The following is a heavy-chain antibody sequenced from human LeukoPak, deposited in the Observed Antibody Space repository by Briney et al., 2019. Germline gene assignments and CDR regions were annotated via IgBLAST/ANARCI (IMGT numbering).Heavy chain of an antibody. D-gene: IGHD3-10*01. J-gene: IGHJ4*02. Sequence: ASVKVSCKASGYTFTTYGITWVRQAPGQGLEWMGWITPNNGNINYAQKFQGRFTMTTDTSTTTAYMELRSLRSDDTAVYYCAREKSLWFGELSIDYWGQGTLVTVSS. CDR1: GYTFTTYG. V-gene: IGHV1-18*01. CDR2: ITPNNGNI. CDR3: AREKSLWFGELSIDY.